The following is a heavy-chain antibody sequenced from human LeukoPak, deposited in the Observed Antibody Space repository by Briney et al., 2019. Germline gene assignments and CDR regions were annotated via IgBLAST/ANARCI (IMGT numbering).Heavy chain of an antibody. CDR1: GYTFTGYY. CDR3: ARSGGTSGPELDY. D-gene: IGHD3-3*01. J-gene: IGHJ4*02. Sequence: ASVKVSCKASGYTFTGYYMHWVRQAPGQGFEWMGLINPYSGGTNYAQRFQDRVSMTRDTSISTAYMELSRVTSDDTAVYYCARSGGTSGPELDYWGQGTLVTVSS. CDR2: INPYSGGT. V-gene: IGHV1-2*02.